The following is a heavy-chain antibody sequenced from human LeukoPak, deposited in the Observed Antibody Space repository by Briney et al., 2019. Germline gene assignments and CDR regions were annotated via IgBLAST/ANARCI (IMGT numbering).Heavy chain of an antibody. Sequence: KPGESLKISCKGSGYSFTSYWIGWVRQLPGKGLEWMGIIYPGDSDTRYSPSFQGQVTISADKSISTAYLQWSSLKASDTAMYYCARGTKLGYCSGGSCGFFDYWGQGTLVTVSS. V-gene: IGHV5-51*01. CDR1: GYSFTSYW. CDR2: IYPGDSDT. CDR3: ARGTKLGYCSGGSCGFFDY. D-gene: IGHD2-15*01. J-gene: IGHJ4*02.